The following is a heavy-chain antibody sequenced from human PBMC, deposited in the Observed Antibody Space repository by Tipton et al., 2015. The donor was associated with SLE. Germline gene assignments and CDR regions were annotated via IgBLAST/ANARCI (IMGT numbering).Heavy chain of an antibody. D-gene: IGHD2-21*01. CDR2: MNPNSGNT. J-gene: IGHJ6*02. Sequence: QSGAEVKKPGASVKVSCKASGYTLTNYDINWVRQATGQGLEWMGWMNPNSGNTGCAQKFQGRVTMTRNTSISTAYMELRTLRYEGTALYFCARGSVIGTVSFVVVVWVPGTTVIFSS. CDR1: GYTLTNYD. CDR3: ARGSVIGTVSFVVVV. V-gene: IGHV1-8*01.